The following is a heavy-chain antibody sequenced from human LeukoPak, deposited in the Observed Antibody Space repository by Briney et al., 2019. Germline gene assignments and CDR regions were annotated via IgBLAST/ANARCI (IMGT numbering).Heavy chain of an antibody. Sequence: TGGSLRLSCAASGFTFSSYGMHWVRQAPGKGLEWVAFIRYDGSNKYYADSVKGRFTISRDNAKNSLSLHMNSLRAEDTAIYYCTTKWYWGQGTLVTVSS. J-gene: IGHJ4*02. D-gene: IGHD2-8*01. CDR2: IRYDGSNK. CDR3: TTKWY. V-gene: IGHV3-30*02. CDR1: GFTFSSYG.